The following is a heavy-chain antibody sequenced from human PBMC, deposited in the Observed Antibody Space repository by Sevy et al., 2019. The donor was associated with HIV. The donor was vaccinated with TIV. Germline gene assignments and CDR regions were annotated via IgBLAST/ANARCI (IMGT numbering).Heavy chain of an antibody. D-gene: IGHD2-8*02. CDR2: IKSKADGGTT. CDR3: ARVPFIVLGGTDGMEV. V-gene: IGHV3-15*01. J-gene: IGHJ6*04. CDR1: GFTFTYAW. Sequence: GGSLRLSCAASGFTFTYAWMSWVRQAPGKGLEWVGRIKSKADGGTTDYAAPVKGRFTISRDDSKNTLYLQMNSLKTEASAVYYCARVPFIVLGGTDGMEVWGKGPTVTVSS.